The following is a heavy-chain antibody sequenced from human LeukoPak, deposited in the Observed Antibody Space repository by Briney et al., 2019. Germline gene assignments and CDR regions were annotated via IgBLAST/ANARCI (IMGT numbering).Heavy chain of an antibody. CDR3: ARDRSYYDSWSGYSADYYYYYMDV. CDR1: GGSITSSTHY. V-gene: IGHV4-39*07. J-gene: IGHJ6*03. CDR2: IYYTGSPT. D-gene: IGHD3-3*01. Sequence: SETLSLTCTVSGGSITSSTHYWGWIRQPPGKGLEWIGTIYYTGSPTFYNPSLKSRLTISVDTSKNQFSLKLSSVTAADTAVYYCARDRSYYDSWSGYSADYYYYYMDVWGKGTTVTVSS.